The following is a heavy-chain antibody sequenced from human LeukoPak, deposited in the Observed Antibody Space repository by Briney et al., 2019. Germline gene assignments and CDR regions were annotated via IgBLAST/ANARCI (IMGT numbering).Heavy chain of an antibody. CDR1: GFTFSSYW. J-gene: IGHJ3*02. V-gene: IGHV4-34*01. Sequence: PGGSLRLSCAASGFTFSSYWMSWIRQPPGKGLEWIGEINHSGSTNYNPSLKSRVTISVDTSKNQFSLKLSSVTAADTAVYYCAKGYALSSGYYLDAFDIWGQGTMVTVSS. CDR3: AKGYALSSGYYLDAFDI. D-gene: IGHD3-22*01. CDR2: INHSGST.